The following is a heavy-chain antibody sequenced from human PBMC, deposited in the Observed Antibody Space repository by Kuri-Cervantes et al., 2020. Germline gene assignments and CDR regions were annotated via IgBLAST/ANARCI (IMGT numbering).Heavy chain of an antibody. J-gene: IGHJ6*03. V-gene: IGHV1-69*05. CDR1: GGTFSSYA. D-gene: IGHD5-18*01. CDR3: ARAWLGNSYGFSGYYYYYMDV. Sequence: SVKVSCKASGGTFSSYAISWVRQAPGQGPEWMGGIIPIFGTANYAQKFQGRVTITTDESTSTAYMELSSLRSEDTAVYYCARAWLGNSYGFSGYYYYYMDVWGKGTTVTVSS. CDR2: IIPIFGTA.